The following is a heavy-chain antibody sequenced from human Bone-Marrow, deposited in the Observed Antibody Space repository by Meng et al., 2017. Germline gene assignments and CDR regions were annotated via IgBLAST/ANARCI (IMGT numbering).Heavy chain of an antibody. Sequence: SETLSLTCTVSGGSVSSGSYYWSWIRQPPGKGLEWIGYIYYSGSTNYNPSLKSRVTISVDTSKNQFSLKLSSVTAADTAVYYCARVQYDYVWGSYRYNYYYYGMAVWGQGNTV. V-gene: IGHV4-61*01. D-gene: IGHD3-16*02. CDR1: GGSVSSGSYY. CDR2: IYYSGST. J-gene: IGHJ6*01. CDR3: ARVQYDYVWGSYRYNYYYYGMAV.